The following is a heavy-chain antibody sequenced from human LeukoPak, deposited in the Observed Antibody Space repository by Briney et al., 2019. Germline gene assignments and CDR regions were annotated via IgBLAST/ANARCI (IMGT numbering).Heavy chain of an antibody. CDR2: FDPEDGET. CDR3: ATGETAGTLYYYYGMDV. J-gene: IGHJ6*02. D-gene: IGHD6-13*01. V-gene: IGHV1-24*01. CDR1: GYTLTELS. Sequence: ASVKVSCKVSGYTLTELSMHWVRQAPGKGLEWMGGFDPEDGETIYAQKFQGRVTMTEDTSTDTAYMELSSLRSEDTAVYYCATGETAGTLYYYYGMDVWGQGTTVTVSS.